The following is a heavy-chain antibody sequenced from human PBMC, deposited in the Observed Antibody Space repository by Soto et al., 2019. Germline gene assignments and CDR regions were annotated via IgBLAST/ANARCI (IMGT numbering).Heavy chain of an antibody. V-gene: IGHV4-59*01. D-gene: IGHD4-4*01. J-gene: IGHJ4*02. CDR3: ARGYRSLDY. CDR1: GGSISSYY. Sequence: TSETLSLTCTVSGGSISSYYWSWIRQPPGKGLEWIGYIYYTGSTNYNPSLKSRVTIPVDTSKNQFSLKLSSVTAADTAVYYCARGYRSLDYWGQGTLVTVSS. CDR2: IYYTGST.